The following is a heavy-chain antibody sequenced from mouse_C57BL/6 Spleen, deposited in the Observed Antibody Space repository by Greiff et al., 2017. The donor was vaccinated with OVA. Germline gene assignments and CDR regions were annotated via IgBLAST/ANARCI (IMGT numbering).Heavy chain of an antibody. CDR3: ERARISTVHDWYFDV. CDR2: IYPGDGDT. Sequence: QVQLQQSGAELVKPGASVKISCKASGYAFSSYWMNWVKQRPGKGLEWIGQIYPGDGDTNYNGKFKGKATLTADKSSSTAYMQLSSLTSEYSAVYFCERARISTVHDWYFDVWGTGTTVTVSS. V-gene: IGHV1-80*01. CDR1: GYAFSSYW. J-gene: IGHJ1*03. D-gene: IGHD1-1*01.